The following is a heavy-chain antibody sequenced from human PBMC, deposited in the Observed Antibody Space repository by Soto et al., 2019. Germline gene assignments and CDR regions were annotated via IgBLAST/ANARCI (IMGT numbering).Heavy chain of an antibody. CDR3: ARDLGIVVVPAAIYYYYYGMDV. CDR2: INPNSGGT. J-gene: IGHJ6*02. Sequence: ASVKVSCKASGYTFTGYYMHWVRQAPGQGHEWMGWINPNSGGTNYAQKFQGRVTMTRDTSISTAYMELSRLRSDDTAVYYCARDLGIVVVPAAIYYYYYGMDVWGQGTTVTV. CDR1: GYTFTGYY. V-gene: IGHV1-2*02. D-gene: IGHD2-2*01.